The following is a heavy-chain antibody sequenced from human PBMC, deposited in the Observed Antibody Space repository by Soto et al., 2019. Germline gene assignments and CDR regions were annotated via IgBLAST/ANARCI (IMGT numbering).Heavy chain of an antibody. V-gene: IGHV4-61*01. D-gene: IGHD2-21*01. CDR1: DGSVSSGSYY. J-gene: IGHJ3*02. Sequence: QVQLQESGPGLVKPSETLSLTCTVSDGSVSSGSYYWNWIRQPPGKGLEWIGFIYYSGRTHYTPPXPXRXXISVDTSRNQFSLRLSSVTAADTAIYSCARYRGDPTLAFEIWGQGTMVTVSS. CDR2: IYYSGRT. CDR3: ARYRGDPTLAFEI.